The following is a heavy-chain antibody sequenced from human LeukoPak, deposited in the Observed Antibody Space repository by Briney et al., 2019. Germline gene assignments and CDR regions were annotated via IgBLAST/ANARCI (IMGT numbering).Heavy chain of an antibody. CDR3: ARDYGSGSWYFDY. Sequence: SVKVSCKASGGTFSSYAISWVRQAPGQGLEWMGRIIPILGIANYAQKFQGRVTITADKSTSTAYMELSSLRSEDTAVYYCARDYGSGSWYFDYWGQGTLVTVSP. CDR2: IIPILGIA. V-gene: IGHV1-69*04. CDR1: GGTFSSYA. D-gene: IGHD3-10*01. J-gene: IGHJ4*02.